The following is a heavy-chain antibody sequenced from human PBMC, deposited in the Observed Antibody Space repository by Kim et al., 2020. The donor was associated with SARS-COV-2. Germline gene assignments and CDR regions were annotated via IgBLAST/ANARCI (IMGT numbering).Heavy chain of an antibody. J-gene: IGHJ4*02. V-gene: IGHV3-23*01. CDR3: AKGEESLPAAGHTFDY. CDR1: GFTFSSHA. CDR2: ISGSGVSR. D-gene: IGHD2-2*01. Sequence: GGSLRLSCAASGFTFSSHAMNWVRQAPGKGLEWVSAISGSGVSRYYADFVKGWSTISRDNSKSTLYLQMNSLGAEDTALYYCAKGEESLPAAGHTFDYWGQGTLVTVSS.